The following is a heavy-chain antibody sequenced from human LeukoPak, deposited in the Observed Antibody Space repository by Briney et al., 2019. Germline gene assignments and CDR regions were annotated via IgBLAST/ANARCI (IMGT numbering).Heavy chain of an antibody. CDR1: GTSISNFY. J-gene: IGHJ4*02. V-gene: IGHV4-59*08. D-gene: IGHD3-10*01. Sequence: PWETLSPPCTVPGTSISNFYCSWIRQTPGKGLGLIGHIYITWNRYINPTLKSRFSISIDTSKNQFSLKLNSVSGADTDVYYCERRGAMVRGPAYRFDHWGQGVLVTVSS. CDR3: ERRGAMVRGPAYRFDH. CDR2: IYITWNR.